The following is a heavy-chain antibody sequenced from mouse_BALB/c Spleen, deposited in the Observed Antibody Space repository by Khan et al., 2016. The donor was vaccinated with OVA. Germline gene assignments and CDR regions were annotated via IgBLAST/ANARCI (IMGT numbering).Heavy chain of an antibody. CDR2: IIYTGYT. CDR3: ARSTDRYAFVY. V-gene: IGHV3-8*02. CDR1: GDSITSGY. Sequence: EVQLQESGPSLVKPSQTLSLTCSVTGDSITSGYWNWIRKFPGNKLEYMGYIIYTGYTYYNPSLKSRISITRHTSKNPYYLQWSSVTDEDTATYYCARSTDRYAFVYWGQGTLVTVSA. J-gene: IGHJ3*01.